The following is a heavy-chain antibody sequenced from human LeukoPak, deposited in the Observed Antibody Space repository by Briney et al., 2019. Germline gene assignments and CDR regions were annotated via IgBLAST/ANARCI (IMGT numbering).Heavy chain of an antibody. CDR3: ARAGIAAAGTGTYYFDY. D-gene: IGHD6-13*01. CDR2: ISSSSSYI. CDR1: GFTFSSYS. J-gene: IGHJ4*02. Sequence: GGSLRLSCAASGFTFSSYSMNWARQAPGKGLEWVSSISSSSSYIYYADSVKGRFTISRDNAKNSLYLQMNSLRAEDTAVYYCARAGIAAAGTGTYYFDYWGQGTLVTVSS. V-gene: IGHV3-21*01.